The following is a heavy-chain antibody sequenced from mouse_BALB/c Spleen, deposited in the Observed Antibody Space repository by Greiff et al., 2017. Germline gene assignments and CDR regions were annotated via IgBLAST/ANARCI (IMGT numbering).Heavy chain of an antibody. CDR3: ARSYYRYDAY. D-gene: IGHD2-14*01. V-gene: IGHV5-4*02. CDR1: GFTFSDYY. J-gene: IGHJ3*01. CDR2: ISDGGSYT. Sequence: DVKLVESGGGLVKPGGSLKLSCAASGFTFSDYYMYWVRQTPEKRLEWVATISDGGSYTYYPDSVKGRFTISRDNAKNNLYLQMSSLKSEDTAMYYCARSYYRYDAYWGQGTLVTVSA.